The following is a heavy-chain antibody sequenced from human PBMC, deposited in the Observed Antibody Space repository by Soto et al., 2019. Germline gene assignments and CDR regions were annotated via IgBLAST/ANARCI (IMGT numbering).Heavy chain of an antibody. CDR2: MHHSGST. D-gene: IGHD2-15*01. CDR3: AAATAWRLDY. J-gene: IGHJ4*02. CDR1: GDSISSYHW. V-gene: IGHV4-4*02. Sequence: PSETLSLTCAVSGDSISSYHWWSWVRQPPGKGLEWIGEMHHSGSTNHNPSPQGRVTISVDKSKNQFSLKVSSVTAADTAVYYCAAATAWRLDYWGQGTLVTVSS.